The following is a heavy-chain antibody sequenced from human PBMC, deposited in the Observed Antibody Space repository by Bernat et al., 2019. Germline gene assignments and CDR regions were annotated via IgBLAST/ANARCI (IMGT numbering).Heavy chain of an antibody. CDR3: ARDRARSSRWFSGLDY. D-gene: IGHD6-13*01. J-gene: IGHJ4*02. CDR1: GFTFSSYW. Sequence: EVQLVESGGGLVQPGGSLRLSCAVSGFTFSSYWMSWVRQAPGKGLEWVANIKQDGSDKYYVDSVKGRFTSARDNAKNSLYLQMNSLRGEETAVYYCARDRARSSRWFSGLDYWGQGTLVTVSS. CDR2: IKQDGSDK. V-gene: IGHV3-7*01.